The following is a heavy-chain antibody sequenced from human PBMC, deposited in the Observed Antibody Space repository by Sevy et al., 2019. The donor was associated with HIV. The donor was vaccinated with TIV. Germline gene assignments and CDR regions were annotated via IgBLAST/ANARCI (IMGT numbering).Heavy chain of an antibody. V-gene: IGHV3-21*01. J-gene: IGHJ4*02. CDR2: ISSSSSYI. CDR1: GFTFSSYS. CDR3: AGGLESYCSGGSCYFRPYFDY. Sequence: GRSLRLSCAASGFTFSSYSMNWVRQAPGKGLEWVSSISSSSSYIYYADSVKGRFTISRDNAKNALDLQMNSLRAEDTAVYYCAGGLESYCSGGSCYFRPYFDYWGQGTLVTVSS. D-gene: IGHD2-15*01.